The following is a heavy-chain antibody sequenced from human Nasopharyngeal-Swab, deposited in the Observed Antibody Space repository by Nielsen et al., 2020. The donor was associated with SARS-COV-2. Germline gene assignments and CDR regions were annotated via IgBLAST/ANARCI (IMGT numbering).Heavy chain of an antibody. CDR2: IYHSGST. CDR3: ARVRLGYCSSTSCYGGERYYYYYYMDV. J-gene: IGHJ6*03. Sequence: WIRQPPGKGLEWIGEIYHSGSTNYNPSLKSRVTISVDKSKNQFSLKLSSVTAADTAVYYCARVRLGYCSSTSCYGGERYYYYYYMDVWGKGTTVTVSS. V-gene: IGHV4-4*02. D-gene: IGHD2-2*01.